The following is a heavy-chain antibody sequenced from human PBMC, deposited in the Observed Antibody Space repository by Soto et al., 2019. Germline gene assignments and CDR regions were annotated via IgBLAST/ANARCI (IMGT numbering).Heavy chain of an antibody. CDR1: GGSFSGYY. D-gene: IGHD2-15*01. V-gene: IGHV4-34*01. Sequence: SETLSLTCAVYGGSFSGYYWSWIRQPPGKGLEWIGEINHSGSTNYNPSLKSRVTISVDKSKNQFSLKLSSVTAADTAVYYCARDHAYCSGGSCYSSNMEVRGKGTTVTVSS. CDR2: INHSGST. J-gene: IGHJ6*04. CDR3: ARDHAYCSGGSCYSSNMEV.